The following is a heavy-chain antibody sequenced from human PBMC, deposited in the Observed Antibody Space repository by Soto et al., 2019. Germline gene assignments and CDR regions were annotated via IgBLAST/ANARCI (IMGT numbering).Heavy chain of an antibody. J-gene: IGHJ4*02. CDR2: IYYSGST. CDR1: GGSISSGDYY. D-gene: IGHD2-2*01. CDR3: ARSSTSNLYFDY. Sequence: PSETLSLTCTVSGGSISSGDYYWSWIRQPPGKGLEWIGYIYYSGSTYYNPSLKSRVTISVDTSKNQFSLKLSSVTAADTAVYYCARSSTSNLYFDYWGQGTLVTVSS. V-gene: IGHV4-30-4*01.